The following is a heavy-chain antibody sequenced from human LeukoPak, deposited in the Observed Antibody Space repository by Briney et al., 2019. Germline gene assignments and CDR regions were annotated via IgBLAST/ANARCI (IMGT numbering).Heavy chain of an antibody. Sequence: GASVKVSCKASGYTFPGYYMHWVRQAPGQGLEWMGWINPNSGGTNYAQKFQGRVTMTRDTSISTAYMELSRLRSDDTAVYYCARVSSGWYGFDYWGQGTLVTVSS. V-gene: IGHV1-2*02. CDR1: GYTFPGYY. J-gene: IGHJ4*02. CDR2: INPNSGGT. D-gene: IGHD6-19*01. CDR3: ARVSSGWYGFDY.